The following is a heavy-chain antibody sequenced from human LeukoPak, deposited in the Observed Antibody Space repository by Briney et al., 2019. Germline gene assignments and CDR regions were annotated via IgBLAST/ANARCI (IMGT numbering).Heavy chain of an antibody. D-gene: IGHD2-2*01. J-gene: IGHJ3*02. V-gene: IGHV4-61*01. CDR1: GDSGASSGSYW. CDR2: VHSSGST. Sequence: PSETLSLTCDVSGDSGASSGSYWSGWFRQPPGKGLEWIGYVHSSGSTKYNSSLGSRVTISMDTSRNQFSLKLSSVTAADTAVYYCARVWENCSSTSCYAAGDAFDIWGQGTMVTVSS. CDR3: ARVWENCSSTSCYAAGDAFDI.